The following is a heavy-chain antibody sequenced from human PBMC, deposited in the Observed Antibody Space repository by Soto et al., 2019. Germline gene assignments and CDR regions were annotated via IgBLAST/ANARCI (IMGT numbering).Heavy chain of an antibody. CDR3: ARFTPRNNRYFSSGLDF. J-gene: IGHJ6*02. Sequence: GGSLRLSGVASAFTFDTYGIHWVRQAPGKGLQWVALISYEGSNTYYADSVRGRFTNSRNNSKNTLYLQMDTLRPKDTGLYYCARFTPRNNRYFSSGLDFWGQGTSVTVSS. CDR2: ISYEGSNT. CDR1: AFTFDTYG. D-gene: IGHD3-10*01. V-gene: IGHV3-30-3*01.